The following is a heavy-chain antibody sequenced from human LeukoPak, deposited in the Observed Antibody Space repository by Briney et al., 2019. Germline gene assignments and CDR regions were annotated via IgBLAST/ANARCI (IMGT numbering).Heavy chain of an antibody. J-gene: IGHJ6*02. Sequence: ASVKVSCKASVYTFTSYGISWVRQAPGQGLEWMGWISAYNGNTNYAQKLQGRVTMTTDTSTSTAYMELRSLRSDDTAVYYCARDGIAAAGTYRHAKNYYYYGMDVWGQGTTVTVSS. CDR1: VYTFTSYG. CDR2: ISAYNGNT. D-gene: IGHD6-13*01. V-gene: IGHV1-18*01. CDR3: ARDGIAAAGTYRHAKNYYYYGMDV.